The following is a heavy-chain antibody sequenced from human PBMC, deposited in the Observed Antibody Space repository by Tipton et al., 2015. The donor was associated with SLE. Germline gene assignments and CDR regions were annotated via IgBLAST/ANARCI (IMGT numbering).Heavy chain of an antibody. V-gene: IGHV4-38-2*01. CDR1: NFDVSASYY. Sequence: TLSLTCSVSNFDVSASYYWGWVRQTPEKGLAWLGSVYRDGRTFYNPSLKRRLTISIDSSKNQFSLRLESSTAADTAVYFCARQSFGGSWEFDYWGQGALVTVSS. D-gene: IGHD3-16*01. CDR3: ARQSFGGSWEFDY. CDR2: VYRDGRT. J-gene: IGHJ4*02.